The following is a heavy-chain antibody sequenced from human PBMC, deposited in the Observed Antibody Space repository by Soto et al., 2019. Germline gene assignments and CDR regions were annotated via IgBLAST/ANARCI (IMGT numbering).Heavy chain of an antibody. CDR3: ALMVAAQYYFDY. CDR2: IIPIFGTA. Sequence: VKVSCKASGGTFSSYAISWVRQAPGQGLEWMGGIIPIFGTANYAQKFQGRVTITADKSTSTAYMELSSLRSEDTAVYYCALMVAAQYYFDYWGQGTLVTVSS. CDR1: GGTFSSYA. V-gene: IGHV1-69*06. J-gene: IGHJ4*02. D-gene: IGHD2-15*01.